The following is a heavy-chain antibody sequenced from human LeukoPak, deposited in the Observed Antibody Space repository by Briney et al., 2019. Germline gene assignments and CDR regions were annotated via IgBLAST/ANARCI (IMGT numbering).Heavy chain of an antibody. J-gene: IGHJ6*03. CDR2: IQYDGSNK. CDR1: GFTFSNYG. Sequence: GGSLRLSCAASGFTFSNYGMHWVRQAPGKGLEWVAFIQYDGSNKYYADSVKGRFTISRDNSKNTLYLQMNSLSAEDTAVYYCVALDYYYMDVGGKGTTVTISS. CDR3: VALDYYYMDV. V-gene: IGHV3-30*02.